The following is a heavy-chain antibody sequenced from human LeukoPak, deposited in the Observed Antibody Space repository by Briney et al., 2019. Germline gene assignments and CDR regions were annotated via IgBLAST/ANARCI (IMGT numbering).Heavy chain of an antibody. Sequence: ASVKVSCKASGYTFTSYGISWVRQAPGQGLEWMGWISPYNGNTDYSQKLQGRVTITADESTSTAYMELSSLRSEDTAVYYCARDGYCSGGSCYDYWGQGTLVTVSS. J-gene: IGHJ4*02. CDR1: GYTFTSYG. CDR3: ARDGYCSGGSCYDY. CDR2: ISPYNGNT. D-gene: IGHD2-15*01. V-gene: IGHV1-18*01.